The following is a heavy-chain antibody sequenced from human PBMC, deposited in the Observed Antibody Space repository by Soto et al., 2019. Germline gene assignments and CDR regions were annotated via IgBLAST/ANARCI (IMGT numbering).Heavy chain of an antibody. J-gene: IGHJ4*02. CDR3: SKRQHRGRGWGGFAY. V-gene: IGHV3-30*18. CDR2: ISHDGSQK. CDR1: AFTFSSYG. D-gene: IGHD6-19*01. Sequence: QVQLVESGGGVVQPGRSLRLSCAASAFTFSSYGMHWVRQAPGKGLAWVAGISHDGSQKYYGDSVKGRFTISRDNFKNTMSLQMSSLPDEDTAVYYGSKRQHRGRGWGGFAYWGQGTLVTVSS.